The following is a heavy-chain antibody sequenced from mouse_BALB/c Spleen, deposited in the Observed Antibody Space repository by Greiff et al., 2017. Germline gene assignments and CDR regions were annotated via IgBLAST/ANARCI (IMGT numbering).Heavy chain of an antibody. J-gene: IGHJ3*01. CDR1: GFTFSSYT. CDR3: TRERDWFAY. CDR2: ISSGGSYT. V-gene: IGHV5-6-4*01. Sequence: EVKLMESGGGLVKPGGSLKLSCAASGFTFSSYTMSWVRQTPEKRLEWVATISSGGSYTYYPDSVKGRFTISRDNAKNTLYLQMSSLKSEDTAMYYCTRERDWFAYWGQGTLVTVSA.